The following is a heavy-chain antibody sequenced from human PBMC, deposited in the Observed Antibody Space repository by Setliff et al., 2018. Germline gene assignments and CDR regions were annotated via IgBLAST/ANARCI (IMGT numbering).Heavy chain of an antibody. V-gene: IGHV1-69*10. CDR3: ARLGGDYWAGYYYYYYMDV. CDR1: GGTFSSYA. Sequence: SVKVSCKASGGTFSSYAISWVRQAPGQGLEWMGGIIPILGIANYAQKFQGRVTITTDESTSTAYMELSSLRSEDTAVYYCARLGGDYWAGYYYYYYMDVWGKGTKVTVSS. J-gene: IGHJ6*03. CDR2: IIPILGIA. D-gene: IGHD4-17*01.